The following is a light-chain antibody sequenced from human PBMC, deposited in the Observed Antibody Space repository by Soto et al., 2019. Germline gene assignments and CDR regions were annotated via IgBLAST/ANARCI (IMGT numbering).Light chain of an antibody. J-gene: IGKJ1*01. CDR2: AAS. CDR3: QQSSITPRT. Sequence: DIQMTQSPSSLSASVGDRVAITCRASQTIDVYLNWYLQKPGRAPQLLIYAASKLQSGVPSRVSGSGSVTDFTLTISSLQPDDSATYFCQQSSITPRTFGQGTKLEI. V-gene: IGKV1-39*01. CDR1: QTIDVY.